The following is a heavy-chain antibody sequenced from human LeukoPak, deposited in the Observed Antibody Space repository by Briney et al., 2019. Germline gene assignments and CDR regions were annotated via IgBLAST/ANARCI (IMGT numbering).Heavy chain of an antibody. CDR1: GFTFSSYW. V-gene: IGHV3-74*01. CDR2: INTDGSST. CDR3: ARVLPQDWYFDL. J-gene: IGHJ2*01. Sequence: GGSLRLSCAASGFTFSSYWMHWVRQAPGKGLVWVSRINTDGSSTSYADSVKGRFTISRDNAKNTLYLQMNSLRAEDTAVYYYARVLPQDWYFDLWGRGTLVTVSS.